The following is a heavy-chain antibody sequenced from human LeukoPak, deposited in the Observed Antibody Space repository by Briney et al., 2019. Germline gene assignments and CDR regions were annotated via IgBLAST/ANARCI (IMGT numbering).Heavy chain of an antibody. CDR2: IYYSGST. D-gene: IGHD2-2*01. CDR3: ARHRRVGYCSSTSGWILDY. CDR1: GCSISRNNYY. J-gene: IGHJ4*02. Sequence: SETLSLTCTVSGCSISRNNYYWDWIRQPPGKGLEYIGIIYYSGSTYYTPSLKSRVTISVDTSKNQFSLKLSSVTAADTAVYYCARHRRVGYCSSTSGWILDYWGQGTLVTVSS. V-gene: IGHV4-39*01.